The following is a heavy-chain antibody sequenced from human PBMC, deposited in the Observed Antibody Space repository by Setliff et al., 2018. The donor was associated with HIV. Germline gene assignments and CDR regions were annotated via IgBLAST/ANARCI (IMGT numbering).Heavy chain of an antibody. Sequence: SETLSLTCTVSGGSISNYYWSWIRQPAGKGLEWIGRIYTSGSTYYNPSLQSRVTISVDTSKNQFSLKLSSVTAADTAVYYCARLVPPYYTVMARDYWGQGTLVTVSS. V-gene: IGHV4-4*07. CDR1: GGSISNYY. D-gene: IGHD5-18*01. CDR3: ARLVPPYYTVMARDY. J-gene: IGHJ4*02. CDR2: IYTSGST.